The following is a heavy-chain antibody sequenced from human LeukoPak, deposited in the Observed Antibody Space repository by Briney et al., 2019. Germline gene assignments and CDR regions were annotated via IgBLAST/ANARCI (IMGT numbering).Heavy chain of an antibody. CDR1: GFTFSSYW. D-gene: IGHD1-26*01. CDR2: IKQDGSEK. J-gene: IGHJ4*02. CDR3: ARDRGRWWEPQFY. V-gene: IGHV3-7*01. Sequence: QPGGSLRLSCAASGFTFSSYWMSWVRQAPGKGLEWVANIKQDGSEKYYVDSVKGRFTISRDNAKNSLYLQTNSLRAEDTAVYYCARDRGRWWEPQFYWGQGTLVTVSS.